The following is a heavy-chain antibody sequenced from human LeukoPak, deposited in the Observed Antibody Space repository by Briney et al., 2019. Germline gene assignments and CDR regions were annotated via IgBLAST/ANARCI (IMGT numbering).Heavy chain of an antibody. D-gene: IGHD1-26*01. V-gene: IGHV3-23*01. CDR2: IGSGGDST. CDR3: ANRGGIYVGSYYFGS. CDR1: GFTFSSYA. J-gene: IGHJ4*02. Sequence: GGSLRLSCAASGFTFSSYAMTWVRQAPGKGLEWVSAIGSGGDSTYYADSVKGRFTISRDKSKNTVYLQMNSLRVEDTAVYYCANRGGIYVGSYYFGSWGQGTLVTVSS.